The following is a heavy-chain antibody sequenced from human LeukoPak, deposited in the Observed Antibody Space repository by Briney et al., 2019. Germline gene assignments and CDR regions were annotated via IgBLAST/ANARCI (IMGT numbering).Heavy chain of an antibody. Sequence: SETLSLTCTVSGGSISSYYWSWIRQPPGKGLEWIGDIYYSGSTNYNPSLKSRVTISVDTSKNQFSLKLSSVTAADTAVYYCARETYYYDSSGSNWFDPWGQGTLVTVSS. CDR2: IYYSGST. CDR1: GGSISSYY. CDR3: ARETYYYDSSGSNWFDP. J-gene: IGHJ5*02. D-gene: IGHD3-22*01. V-gene: IGHV4-59*01.